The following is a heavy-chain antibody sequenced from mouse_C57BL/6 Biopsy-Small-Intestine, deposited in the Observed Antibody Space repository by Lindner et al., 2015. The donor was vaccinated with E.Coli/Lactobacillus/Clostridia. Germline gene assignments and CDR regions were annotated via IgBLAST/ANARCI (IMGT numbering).Heavy chain of an antibody. CDR3: VRPQLGGGYFDV. V-gene: IGHV10-1*01. J-gene: IGHJ1*03. CDR2: IRSKSNNYAT. CDR1: GFSFNTYA. Sequence: QLQESGGGLVQPKGSLKLSCAASGFSFNTYAMNWVRQAPGKGLEWVARIRSKSNNYATYYADSVKDRFTISRDDSESMLYLQMNNLKTEDTAMYYCVRPQLGGGYFDVWGTGTTVTVSS. D-gene: IGHD4-1*02.